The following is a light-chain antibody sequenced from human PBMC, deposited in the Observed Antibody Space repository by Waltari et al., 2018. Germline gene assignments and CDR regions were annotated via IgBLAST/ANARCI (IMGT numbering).Light chain of an antibody. J-gene: IGLJ2*01. V-gene: IGLV1-40*01. CDR2: GCN. CDR1: GSNIGAGYD. CDR3: QSYDTSLSVV. Sequence: QSVLTQPPSVSGAPGQRVTISCTGSGSNIGAGYDTHWYQQPPGKAPRLLISGCNRRPLGVPGRFFGSQSGTSASLAITGLQAEDEGDYYCQSYDTSLSVVFGGGTKLTVL.